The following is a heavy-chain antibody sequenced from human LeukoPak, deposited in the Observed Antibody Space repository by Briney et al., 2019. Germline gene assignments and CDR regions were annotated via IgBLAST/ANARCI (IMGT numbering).Heavy chain of an antibody. J-gene: IGHJ4*02. CDR2: IWYDGSNK. Sequence: PGRSLRLSCAASGFTFSSYGMHWVRQAPGKGLEWVAVIWYDGSNKYYADSVKGRFTISRDNSKNTLYLQMNSLRAEDTAVYYCAREGASQNYYDSSGYVFDYWGQGTLVTVSS. D-gene: IGHD3-22*01. V-gene: IGHV3-33*01. CDR3: AREGASQNYYDSSGYVFDY. CDR1: GFTFSSYG.